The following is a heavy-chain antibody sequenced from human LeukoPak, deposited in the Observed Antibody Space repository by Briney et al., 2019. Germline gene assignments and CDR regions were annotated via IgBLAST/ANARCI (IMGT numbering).Heavy chain of an antibody. Sequence: ASVKVSCKASGYTFTGYYMHWVRQAPGQGPEWMGWINPNSGGTNYAQKLQGRVTMTTDTSTSTAYMELRSLRSDDTAVYYCARGVAAAGTWDYWGQGTLVTVSS. CDR1: GYTFTGYY. CDR2: INPNSGGT. CDR3: ARGVAAAGTWDY. V-gene: IGHV1-2*02. D-gene: IGHD6-13*01. J-gene: IGHJ4*02.